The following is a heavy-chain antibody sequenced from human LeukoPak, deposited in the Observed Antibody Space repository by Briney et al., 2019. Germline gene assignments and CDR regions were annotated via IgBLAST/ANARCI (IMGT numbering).Heavy chain of an antibody. D-gene: IGHD3-10*01. J-gene: IGHJ6*02. CDR3: ARDRGSGMDV. CDR2: INPSGGST. CDR1: GYTFTSYY. Sequence: ASVKVSCKAYGYTFTSYYMHWVRQAPGQGLEWMGIINPSGGSTSYAQKFHGRVTMTRDTSTSTVYMELSSLRSEDTAVYYCARDRGSGMDVWGQGTTVTVSS. V-gene: IGHV1-46*01.